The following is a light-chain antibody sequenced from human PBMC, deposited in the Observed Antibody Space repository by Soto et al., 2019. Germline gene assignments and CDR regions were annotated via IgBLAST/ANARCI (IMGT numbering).Light chain of an antibody. Sequence: QSVLNQPASVSGAPGQSITISCTGTSSDDGGYNYVSWYQQHPGKAPKLMIYYVSNRPSGVSNRFSCSKSGNTASLTISGLQAEDEADYYCSSYTSSSTRVFGTGTKVTVL. CDR2: YVS. CDR3: SSYTSSSTRV. CDR1: SSDDGGYNY. J-gene: IGLJ1*01. V-gene: IGLV2-14*01.